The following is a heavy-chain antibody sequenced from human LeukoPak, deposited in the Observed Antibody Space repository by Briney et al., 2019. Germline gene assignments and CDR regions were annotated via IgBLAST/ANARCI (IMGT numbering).Heavy chain of an antibody. CDR3: ATVAGYSSSWYRGQYYYGMDV. Sequence: ASMKVSCKVSGYTLTELSMHWVRQAPGKGLEWMGGFDPEDGETIYAQKFQGRVTMTEDTSTDTAYMELSSLRSEDTAVYYCATVAGYSSSWYRGQYYYGMDVWGQGTTVTVSS. J-gene: IGHJ6*02. V-gene: IGHV1-24*01. D-gene: IGHD6-13*01. CDR1: GYTLTELS. CDR2: FDPEDGET.